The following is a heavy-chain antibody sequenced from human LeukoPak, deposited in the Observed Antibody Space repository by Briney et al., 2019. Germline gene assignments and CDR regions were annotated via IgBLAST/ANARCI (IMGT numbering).Heavy chain of an antibody. V-gene: IGHV4-34*01. Sequence: KPSETLSLTCAVYGGSFSGYYWSWIRQPPGKGLEWIGEINHSGSTNYNPSLKSRVTISVDKSKNQFSLKLSSVTAADTAVYYCARLEFGKVSVDYWGQGTLVTVSS. CDR2: INHSGST. CDR3: ARLEFGKVSVDY. J-gene: IGHJ4*02. D-gene: IGHD3-3*01. CDR1: GGSFSGYY.